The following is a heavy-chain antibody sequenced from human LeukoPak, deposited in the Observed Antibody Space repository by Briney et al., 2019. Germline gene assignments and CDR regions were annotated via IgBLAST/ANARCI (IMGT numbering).Heavy chain of an antibody. Sequence: GGALRLSCAASGFTFNSYEMNWVRQAPGKGLEWLSCIGFSDRAVYYADSVKGRFTISRDDAENSLYLQMTSLGVDDTAVYYCARESTSSGGDCSIDYWGQGTLVTVSS. CDR1: GFTFNSYE. V-gene: IGHV3-48*03. J-gene: IGHJ4*02. D-gene: IGHD2-21*02. CDR3: ARESTSSGGDCSIDY. CDR2: IGFSDRAV.